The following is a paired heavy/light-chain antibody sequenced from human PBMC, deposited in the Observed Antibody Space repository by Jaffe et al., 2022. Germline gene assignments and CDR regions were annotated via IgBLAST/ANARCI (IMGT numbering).Heavy chain of an antibody. D-gene: IGHD3-22*01. CDR2: IYTSGST. CDR3: ARDESAFNYYDSSGGGGFDP. J-gene: IGHJ5*02. CDR1: GGSISSGSYY. V-gene: IGHV4-61*02. Sequence: QVQLQESGPGLVKPSQTLSLTCTVSGGSISSGSYYWSWIRQPAGKGLEWIGRIYTSGSTNYNPSLKSRVTISVDTSKNQFSLKLSSVTAADTAVYYCARDESAFNYYDSSGGGGFDPWGQGTLVTVSS.
Light chain of an antibody. CDR3: AAWDDSLSVNWV. V-gene: IGLV1-47*01. CDR1: SSNIGSNY. J-gene: IGLJ3*02. Sequence: QSVLTQPPSASGTPGQRVTISCSGSSSNIGSNYVYWYQQLPGTAPKLLIYRNNQRPSGVPDRFSGSKSGTSASLAISGLRSEDEADYYCAAWDDSLSVNWVFGGGTKLTVL. CDR2: RNN.